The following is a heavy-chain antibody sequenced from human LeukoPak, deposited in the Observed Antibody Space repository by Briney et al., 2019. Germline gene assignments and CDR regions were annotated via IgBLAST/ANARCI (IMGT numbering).Heavy chain of an antibody. Sequence: GGSLRLSCAASGFTFSSYSVNWVRQAPGKGLEWVSYISSSSSTIYYADSVKGRFTISRDNAKNSLYLQMNSLRDEDTAVYYCARGGGNWNTRISYFDYWGQGTLVTVSS. V-gene: IGHV3-48*02. D-gene: IGHD1/OR15-1a*01. CDR1: GFTFSSYS. J-gene: IGHJ4*02. CDR3: ARGGGNWNTRISYFDY. CDR2: ISSSSSTI.